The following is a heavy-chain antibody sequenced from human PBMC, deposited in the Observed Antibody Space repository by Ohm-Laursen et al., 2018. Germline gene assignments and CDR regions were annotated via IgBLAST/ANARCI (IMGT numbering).Heavy chain of an antibody. Sequence: GSLRLSCAASGFTFSSYAISWVRQAPGKGLEWVSAISGNGGSTYYADSVKGRFTISRDNSKNTLYLQMNSLRAEDTAVYYCAKDSGGGSYSLIHFDYWGQGTLVTVSS. V-gene: IGHV3-23*01. D-gene: IGHD3-16*01. CDR2: ISGNGGST. J-gene: IGHJ4*02. CDR3: AKDSGGGSYSLIHFDY. CDR1: GFTFSSYA.